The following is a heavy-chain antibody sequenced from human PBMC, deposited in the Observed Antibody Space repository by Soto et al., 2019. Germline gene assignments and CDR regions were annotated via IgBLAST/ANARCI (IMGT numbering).Heavy chain of an antibody. J-gene: IGHJ3*01. V-gene: IGHV3-30*18. CDR3: AKLGGSLEGGHAFDL. CDR2: ISYDGSHE. CDR1: GLAFSSYG. D-gene: IGHD3-10*01. Sequence: SLRLSCSASGLAFSSYGMHWVRQAPGKGLQWVALISYDGSHEYYADSVKGRFTISRDNSKNMLYIQMNSLRTEDTALYYCAKLGGSLEGGHAFDLWGQGTMVTVSS.